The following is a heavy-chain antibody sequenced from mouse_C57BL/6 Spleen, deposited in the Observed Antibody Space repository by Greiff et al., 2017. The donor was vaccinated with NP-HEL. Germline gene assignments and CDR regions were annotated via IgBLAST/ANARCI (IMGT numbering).Heavy chain of an antibody. CDR1: GFNIKDYY. D-gene: IGHD2-12*01. V-gene: IGHV14-1*01. Sequence: EVQLQQSGAELVRPGASVKLSCTASGFNIKDYYMHWVKQRPEQGLEWIGRIDPEDGDTEYAPKFQGKATMTADTSSNTAYLQLSSLTSEDTAVYYCTKGAYNNYFAYWGQGTTLTVSS. CDR2: IDPEDGDT. J-gene: IGHJ2*01. CDR3: TKGAYNNYFAY.